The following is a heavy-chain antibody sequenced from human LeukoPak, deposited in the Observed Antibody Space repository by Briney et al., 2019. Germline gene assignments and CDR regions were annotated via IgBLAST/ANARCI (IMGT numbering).Heavy chain of an antibody. V-gene: IGHV4-30-4*08. CDR2: IYYSGTT. Sequence: SETLSLTCTVSGDSISSSSYYWGWIRQPPGKGLERIGYIYYSGTTYYNPSLRSRVTISVDTSKNQFSLKLSSVTAADTAVYYCARLALIWIDNWGQGTLVTVSS. CDR3: ARLALIWIDN. D-gene: IGHD2-8*01. J-gene: IGHJ4*02. CDR1: GDSISSSSYY.